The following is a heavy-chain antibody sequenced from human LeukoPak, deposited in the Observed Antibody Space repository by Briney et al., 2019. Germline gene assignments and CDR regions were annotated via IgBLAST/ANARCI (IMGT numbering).Heavy chain of an antibody. J-gene: IGHJ6*04. CDR2: IIESGDTT. V-gene: IGHV3-23*01. D-gene: IGHD1-1*01. CDR1: GFNFNRYA. CDR3: AKLGGQEIYNYHVCV. Sequence: GGSLTLSCAASGFNFNRYAMSWVRQPQGKGLEWVSGIIESGDTTYHANSVKGRFTIYRDNSKNTLYLQMHSLRAEDTAVYYCAKLGGQEIYNYHVCVWGKGTTVAVSS.